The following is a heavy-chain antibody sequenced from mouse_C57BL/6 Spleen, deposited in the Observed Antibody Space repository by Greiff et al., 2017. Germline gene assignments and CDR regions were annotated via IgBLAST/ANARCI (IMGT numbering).Heavy chain of an antibody. CDR2: IYPGSGNT. Sequence: QVQLQQSGPELVKPGASVKISCKASGYSFTSYYIHWVKQRPGQGLEWIGWIYPGSGNTKYNEKFKGKATLTADTSSSTAYMQLSSLTSEDSAVYYCARGDGYAMDYWGQGTSVTVSS. V-gene: IGHV1-66*01. CDR3: ARGDGYAMDY. CDR1: GYSFTSYY. J-gene: IGHJ4*01.